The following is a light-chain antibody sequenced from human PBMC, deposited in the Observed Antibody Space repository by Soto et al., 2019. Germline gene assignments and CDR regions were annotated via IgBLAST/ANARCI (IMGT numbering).Light chain of an antibody. J-gene: IGKJ1*01. CDR3: LQYYSYPWT. CDR1: QGISSY. Sequence: AIRMTQSPSSFSASTGDRVTITCRASQGISSYLAWYQQKPGKAPKLLIYAASTLQSGVPSRFSGSGSGTGFTLSVSCLQSEDFATYYCLQYYSYPWTFGQGTKVEIK. CDR2: AAS. V-gene: IGKV1-8*01.